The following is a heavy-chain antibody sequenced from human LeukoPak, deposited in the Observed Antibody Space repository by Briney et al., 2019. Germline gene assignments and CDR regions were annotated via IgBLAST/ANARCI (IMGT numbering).Heavy chain of an antibody. D-gene: IGHD6-19*01. CDR1: GYTFTSYD. Sequence: ASVKVSCKASGYTFTSYDINWVRQATGQGLEWMGWMNPNSGNTGYAQKFQGRVTITRNTSISTAYMELSSLRSEDTAVYYCARGQRSLLSGGFDYRGQGTLVTVSS. V-gene: IGHV1-8*03. CDR3: ARGQRSLLSGGFDY. CDR2: MNPNSGNT. J-gene: IGHJ4*02.